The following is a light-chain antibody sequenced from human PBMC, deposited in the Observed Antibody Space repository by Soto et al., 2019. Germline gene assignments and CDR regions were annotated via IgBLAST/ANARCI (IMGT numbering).Light chain of an antibody. CDR2: EVS. CDR3: SSYTSSSTLV. V-gene: IGLV2-14*01. CDR1: SSDVGGYNY. Sequence: QSALTQPASVSGSPGQSITISCTGTSSDVGGYNYVSWYQQHPGKAPKLMIYEVSNRPSGVSNRFSGSKSGNTASLTISGLQAEDEAEYYCSSYTSSSTLVFGTGTKLTGL. J-gene: IGLJ1*01.